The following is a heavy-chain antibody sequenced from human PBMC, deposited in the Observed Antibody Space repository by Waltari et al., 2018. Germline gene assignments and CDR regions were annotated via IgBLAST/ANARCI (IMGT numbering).Heavy chain of an antibody. CDR2: ISSADYS. CDR3: ARVIVYSDSPVCDF. J-gene: IGHJ4*01. CDR1: GFTFSSYR. D-gene: IGHD2-21*01. Sequence: EVQLVESGGGLVNPGGSLGLSCAASGFTFSSYRMTWVRPAPGKGLEWVSSISSADYSLDADSMKGRFIISRDNAKNSLYLQMNGLRGEDTAVYYCARVIVYSDSPVCDFWGQGTLVIVSS. V-gene: IGHV3-21*01.